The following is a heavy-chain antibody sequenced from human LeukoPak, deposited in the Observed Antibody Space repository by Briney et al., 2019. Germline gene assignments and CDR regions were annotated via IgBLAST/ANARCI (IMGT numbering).Heavy chain of an antibody. Sequence: SETLSLTCNVSGGSISSSSYYWGWIRQPPGKGLEWIGSIYYSGSTYYNPSLKSRVTISVDTSKNQFSLKLSSVTAADTAVYYCARDVREYQLLYGWFDPWGQGTLVTVSS. D-gene: IGHD2-2*02. J-gene: IGHJ5*02. CDR3: ARDVREYQLLYGWFDP. CDR2: IYYSGST. V-gene: IGHV4-39*01. CDR1: GGSISSSSYY.